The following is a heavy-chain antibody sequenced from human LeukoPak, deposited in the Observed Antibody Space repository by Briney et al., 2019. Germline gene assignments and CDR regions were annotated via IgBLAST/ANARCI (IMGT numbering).Heavy chain of an antibody. CDR2: IYYSGST. J-gene: IGHJ5*02. D-gene: IGHD6-13*01. Sequence: PSETLSLTCTVSGGSISSYYWSWIRQPPGKGLEWIGHIYYSGSTNFNPSLKRRVTISVDTSKNQFSLKLSSVTAADTAVYYCARDGVPIAAPLGNWFDPWGQGTLVTVSS. CDR1: GGSISSYY. CDR3: ARDGVPIAAPLGNWFDP. V-gene: IGHV4-59*01.